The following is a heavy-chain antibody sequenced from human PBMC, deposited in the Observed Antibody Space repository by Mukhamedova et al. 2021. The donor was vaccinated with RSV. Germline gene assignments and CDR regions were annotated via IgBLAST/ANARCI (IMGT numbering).Heavy chain of an antibody. V-gene: IGHV4-59*01. CDR3: ARVGVSWGKYCSGGSCYYFDY. D-gene: IGHD2-15*01. Sequence: SLKSRVTISVDTSKNQFSLKLSSVTAADTAVYYCARVGVSWGKYCSGGSCYYFDYWGQGTLVTVSS. J-gene: IGHJ4*02.